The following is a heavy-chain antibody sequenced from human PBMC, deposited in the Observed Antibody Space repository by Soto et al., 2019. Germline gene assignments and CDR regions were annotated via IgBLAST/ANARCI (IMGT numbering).Heavy chain of an antibody. CDR2: INSDGSST. CDR3: AKDLLRFLEWALPVLYFYGMDV. J-gene: IGHJ6*02. V-gene: IGHV3-74*01. CDR1: GFTFSSYW. Sequence: GGSLRLSCAASGFTFSSYWMHWVRQAPGKGLVWVSRINSDGSSTSYADSVKGRFTISRDNSKNTLYLQMNSLRAEDTAVYYCAKDLLRFLEWALPVLYFYGMDVWGQGTTVTVSS. D-gene: IGHD3-3*01.